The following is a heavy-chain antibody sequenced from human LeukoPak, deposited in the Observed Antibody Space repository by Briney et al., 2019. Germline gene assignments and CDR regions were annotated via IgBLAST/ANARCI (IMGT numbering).Heavy chain of an antibody. J-gene: IGHJ4*02. Sequence: SETLSLTCAVSGGSISINNWWSSVRQPPGMGLEWIGEIYHGGSTHYNPSLKSRLTISVDKSKNQFYLELSSVTAADTAVYYCARGEERGSGTVHFDYWGQGTLVTVSS. CDR3: ARGEERGSGTVHFDY. CDR2: IYHGGST. V-gene: IGHV4-4*02. D-gene: IGHD3-10*01. CDR1: GGSISINNW.